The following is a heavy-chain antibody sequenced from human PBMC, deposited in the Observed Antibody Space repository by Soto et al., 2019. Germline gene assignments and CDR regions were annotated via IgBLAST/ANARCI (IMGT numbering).Heavy chain of an antibody. CDR3: AKDRSVTMIVVWQH. CDR2: ISGSGGST. J-gene: IGHJ1*01. Sequence: PGGSLRLSCAASGFTFSSYAMSWVRQAPGKGLEWVSAISGSGGSTYYADSVKGRFTISRDNSKNTLYLQMNSLRAEYTAVYYCAKDRSVTMIVVWQHWGQGTLVTVSS. V-gene: IGHV3-23*01. CDR1: GFTFSSYA. D-gene: IGHD3-22*01.